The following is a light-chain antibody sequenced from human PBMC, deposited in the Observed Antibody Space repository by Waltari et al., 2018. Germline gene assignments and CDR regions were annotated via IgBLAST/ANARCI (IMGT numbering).Light chain of an antibody. Sequence: ETELTQSPGTLSVSPGEAATLSCRASQSVAGSYVAWYQQKPGQAPRVLIYGASTRASGIPDRFSGSGSGTDFTLTISRLEPEDFAVYYCLRYGGSPMYTFGQGTKVE. CDR3: LRYGGSPMYT. J-gene: IGKJ2*01. CDR1: QSVAGSY. CDR2: GAS. V-gene: IGKV3-20*01.